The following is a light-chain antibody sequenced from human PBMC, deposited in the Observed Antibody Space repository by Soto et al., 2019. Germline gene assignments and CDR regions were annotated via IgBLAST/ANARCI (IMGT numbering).Light chain of an antibody. Sequence: EIVLTQSPGTLSLSPGERATLSCRASQSASSSYLAWYQQKPGQAPRLLIYGTSSRATGIPDRFSGSGSGTDFTLTGSRLEPEDFAVYYCQQYERSPYTFGRGTKLEIK. V-gene: IGKV3-20*01. CDR2: GTS. CDR1: QSASSSY. J-gene: IGKJ2*01. CDR3: QQYERSPYT.